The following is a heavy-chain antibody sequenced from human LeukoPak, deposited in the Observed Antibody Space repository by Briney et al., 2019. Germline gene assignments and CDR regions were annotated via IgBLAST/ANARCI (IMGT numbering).Heavy chain of an antibody. CDR1: GFTFNNFE. J-gene: IGHJ4*02. V-gene: IGHV3-48*03. D-gene: IGHD3-10*01. CDR2: ISSSGSTM. CDR3: ARGAGVFDY. Sequence: GGSLRLSCAASGFTFNNFEMNWVRQAPGKGLEWISYISSSGSTMYYADSVKGRFTISREDAKNSLSLQMNSLRVEDTAVYFCARGAGVFDYWGQGTLVTVSS.